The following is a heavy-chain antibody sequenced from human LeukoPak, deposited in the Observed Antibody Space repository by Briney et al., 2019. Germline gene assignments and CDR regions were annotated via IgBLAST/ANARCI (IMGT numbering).Heavy chain of an antibody. V-gene: IGHV3-30*18. CDR1: GFTFSSYG. CDR3: AKGASTEWGFRAYIHY. J-gene: IGHJ4*02. Sequence: GGSLRLSCAASGFTFSSYGMHWVRQAPGKGLEWVAVISYDGSNKYYADSVKGRFTISRDNSKNTLYLQINSLRAEDTAVYYCAKGASTEWGFRAYIHYWGQGTPVTVSS. D-gene: IGHD3-16*01. CDR2: ISYDGSNK.